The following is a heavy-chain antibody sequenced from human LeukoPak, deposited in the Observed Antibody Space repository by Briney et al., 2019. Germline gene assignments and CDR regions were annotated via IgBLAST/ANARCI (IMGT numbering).Heavy chain of an antibody. V-gene: IGHV3-9*01. D-gene: IGHD3-16*01. CDR3: ARFGHTYGMDV. J-gene: IGHJ6*02. CDR1: EFIFDDYV. Sequence: GGSLRLSRAVSEFIFDDYVIHWVRQPPGKGLEWVSGISWISGNMDYGDSVKGRFTISSDNAKNSLYLQMNSLRAEDTAVYYCARFGHTYGMDVWGQGTTVTVSS. CDR2: ISWISGNM.